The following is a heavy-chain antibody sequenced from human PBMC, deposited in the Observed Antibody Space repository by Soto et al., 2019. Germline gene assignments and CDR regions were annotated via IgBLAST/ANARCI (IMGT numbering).Heavy chain of an antibody. CDR1: GFTFNSYG. J-gene: IGHJ4*02. Sequence: HPGGSLRLSCAASGFTFNSYGMHWVRQAPGKGLEWVVVISFDGRNTYYADSVKGRFTISRDNSKNTLYLQMTSLRAEDTAVYYCARDWALDGYNVDFEYWGQGTLVTVSS. V-gene: IGHV3-30*03. CDR2: ISFDGRNT. CDR3: ARDWALDGYNVDFEY. D-gene: IGHD5-12*01.